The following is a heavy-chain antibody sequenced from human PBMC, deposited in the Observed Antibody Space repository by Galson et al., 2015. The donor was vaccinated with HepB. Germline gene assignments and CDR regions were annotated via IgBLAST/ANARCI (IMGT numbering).Heavy chain of an antibody. D-gene: IGHD4-11*01. Sequence: SVKVSCKASGGTLRGYAINWVRQAPGQGLEWMGRITLIFDTTYYAQKFQGRLTITADESTSTAYMELSSLTSEGTAVYYCARGSLTTIRNYFDYWGQGTLVTVAS. CDR3: ARGSLTTIRNYFDY. J-gene: IGHJ4*02. V-gene: IGHV1-69*13. CDR1: GGTLRGYA. CDR2: ITLIFDTT.